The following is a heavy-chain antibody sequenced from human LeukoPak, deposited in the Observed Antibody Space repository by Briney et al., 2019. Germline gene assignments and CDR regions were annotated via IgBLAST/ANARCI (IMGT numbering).Heavy chain of an antibody. CDR1: GFTVSSNY. V-gene: IGHV3-20*04. D-gene: IGHD4-17*01. CDR2: INWNGGST. Sequence: PGGSLRLSCAASGFTVSSNYMSWVRQAPGKGLEWVSGINWNGGSTGYADSVKGRFTISRDNAKNSLYLQMNSLRAEDTALYYCARDRGYYGDDDFDYWGQGTLVTVSS. CDR3: ARDRGYYGDDDFDY. J-gene: IGHJ4*02.